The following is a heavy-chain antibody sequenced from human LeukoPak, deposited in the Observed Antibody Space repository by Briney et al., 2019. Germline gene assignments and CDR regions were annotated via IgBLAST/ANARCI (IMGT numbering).Heavy chain of an antibody. D-gene: IGHD2-8*01. CDR2: ISWNSGTK. Sequence: GRSLRLSCAASGFTFDDYAMHWVRQAPGKGLEWVSGISWNSGTKGYADSVKGRFTTSRDNAKNSLYLQMNSLRGEDAALYYCAVLHYYAMDVWGQGTTVTVSS. CDR3: AVLHYYAMDV. CDR1: GFTFDDYA. J-gene: IGHJ6*02. V-gene: IGHV3-9*01.